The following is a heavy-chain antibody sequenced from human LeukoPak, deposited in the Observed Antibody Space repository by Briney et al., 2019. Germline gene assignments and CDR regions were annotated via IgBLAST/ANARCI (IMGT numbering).Heavy chain of an antibody. CDR3: ARVPLYYYDSSGYPVPDAFDI. CDR2: ISAYSGNT. J-gene: IGHJ3*02. CDR1: GYTFTNYG. Sequence: ASVKVSCKASGYTFTNYGISWVRQAPGQGLEWVGWISAYSGNTNYAQKLQGRVTMTTDTSTSTAYMELRSLRSDDTAVYYCARVPLYYYDSSGYPVPDAFDIWGQGTMVTVSS. D-gene: IGHD3-22*01. V-gene: IGHV1-18*01.